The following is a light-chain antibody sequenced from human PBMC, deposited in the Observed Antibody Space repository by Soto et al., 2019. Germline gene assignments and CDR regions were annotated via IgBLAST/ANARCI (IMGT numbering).Light chain of an antibody. CDR2: AVS. CDR1: SSDVGGYNY. J-gene: IGLJ1*01. Sequence: QSALTQPASVSGSPGQSITISCTGTSSDVGGYNYVSWYQQHPGKAPKLMIYAVSNRPSGVSNRSSGSKSGNTATLTISGLQAEDEADYYCCSYTVSGTYVFGTGTRSPS. CDR3: CSYTVSGTYV. V-gene: IGLV2-14*01.